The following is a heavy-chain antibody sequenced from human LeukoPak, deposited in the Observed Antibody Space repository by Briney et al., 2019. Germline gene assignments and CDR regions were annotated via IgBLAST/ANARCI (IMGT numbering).Heavy chain of an antibody. CDR2: INPNSGGT. CDR3: AREYVYSSGWWDY. D-gene: IGHD6-19*01. CDR1: GYTFTGYY. Sequence: ASVKVSCKASGYTFTGYYMHWVRQAPGQGLEWMGWINPNSGGTNYAQKFQGRVTMTRDTSISTAYMELSRLRSDDTAVYYRAREYVYSSGWWDYWGQGTLVTVSS. J-gene: IGHJ4*02. V-gene: IGHV1-2*02.